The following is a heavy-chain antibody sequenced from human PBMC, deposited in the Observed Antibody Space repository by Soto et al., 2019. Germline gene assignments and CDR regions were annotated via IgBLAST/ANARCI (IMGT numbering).Heavy chain of an antibody. CDR3: ARGGPTITSADYYYYGMDV. V-gene: IGHV4-34*01. J-gene: IGHJ6*02. D-gene: IGHD1-20*01. CDR2: INHSGST. CDR1: GGAFSTYY. Sequence: SDIRRLTYAVYGGAFSTYYWSLIRQPPGKGLEWIGEINHSGSTNYNPLKSRVTISIDTSKNQFSLKLTSVTAADTAVYYCARGGPTITSADYYYYGMDVWGQGTTGTVSS.